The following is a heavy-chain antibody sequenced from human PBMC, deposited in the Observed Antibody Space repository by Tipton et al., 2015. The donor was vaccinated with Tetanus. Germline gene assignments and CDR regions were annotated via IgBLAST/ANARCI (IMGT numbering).Heavy chain of an antibody. CDR2: IYHSGAT. Sequence: TLSLTCTVSGDSISSDNWWSWVRQPPGRGLEWIGEIYHSGATNYNSSLKSRVTISVDTSKNQFSLNLNSVTAADTAVYYCARDQARGARGWNYFDCWGQGTLVTVSS. J-gene: IGHJ4*02. V-gene: IGHV4-4*02. CDR3: ARDQARGARGWNYFDC. D-gene: IGHD1-26*01. CDR1: GDSISSDNW.